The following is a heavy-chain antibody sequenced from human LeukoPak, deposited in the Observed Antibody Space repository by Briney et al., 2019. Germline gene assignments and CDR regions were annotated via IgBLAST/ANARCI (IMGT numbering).Heavy chain of an antibody. D-gene: IGHD3-10*01. J-gene: IGHJ6*02. V-gene: IGHV3-21*01. CDR2: ISSSSSYI. Sequence: PGGSLRLSCAASGFTFSSYSMNWVRQAPGKGLEWVSSISSSSSYIYYADSVKGRFTISRDNAKNSLYLQMNSLRAEDTAVYYCARDPTTITMAPYGMDVWGQGTTVTVSS. CDR3: ARDPTTITMAPYGMDV. CDR1: GFTFSSYS.